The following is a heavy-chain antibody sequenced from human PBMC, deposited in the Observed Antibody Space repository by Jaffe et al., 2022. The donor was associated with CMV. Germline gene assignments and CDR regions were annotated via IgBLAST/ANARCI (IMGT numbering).Heavy chain of an antibody. CDR1: GGSFSGYY. CDR2: INHSGST. V-gene: IGHV4-34*01. D-gene: IGHD2-2*02. CDR3: ARKGCSSTSCYTTRTFYYYYYGMDV. J-gene: IGHJ6*02. Sequence: QVQLQQWGAGLLKPSETLSLTCAVYGGSFSGYYWSWIRQPPGKGLEWIGEINHSGSTNYNPSLKSRVTISVDTSKNQFSLKLSSVTAADTAVYYCARKGCSSTSCYTTRTFYYYYYGMDVWGQGTTVTVSS.